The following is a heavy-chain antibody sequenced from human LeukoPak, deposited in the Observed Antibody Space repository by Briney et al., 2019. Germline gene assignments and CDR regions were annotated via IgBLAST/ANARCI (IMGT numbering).Heavy chain of an antibody. CDR3: ARDHRGVMSDSYYYYYYMDV. J-gene: IGHJ6*03. Sequence: SQTLSLTCTVSGGSISSGSYYWSWIRQPAGKGLEWIGRIYTSGSTNYNPSLKSRVTISVDTSKNQFSLKLSSVTAADTAVYYCARDHRGVMSDSYYYYYYMDVWGKGTTVTISS. D-gene: IGHD3-10*01. CDR1: GGSISSGSYY. V-gene: IGHV4-61*02. CDR2: IYTSGST.